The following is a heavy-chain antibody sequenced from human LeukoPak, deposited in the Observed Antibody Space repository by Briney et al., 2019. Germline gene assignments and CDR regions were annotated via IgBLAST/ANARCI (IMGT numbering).Heavy chain of an antibody. D-gene: IGHD3-22*01. CDR3: ARTSSGYYAHFDL. CDR2: INPNSGGT. J-gene: IGHJ4*02. Sequence: ASVKVSCKASGYTFTGYYMHWVRQAPGQGLEWMGWINPNSGGTNYAQKFQGRVTLTRDMSTNTVYMKLSSLTSEDTAVYYCARTSSGYYAHFDLWGQGTLVTVS. V-gene: IGHV1-2*02. CDR1: GYTFTGYY.